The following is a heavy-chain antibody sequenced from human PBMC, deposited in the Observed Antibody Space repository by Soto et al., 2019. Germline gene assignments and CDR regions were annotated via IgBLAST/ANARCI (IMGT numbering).Heavy chain of an antibody. Sequence: EASVKVSCKASGGTFSSYTISWVRQAPGQGLEWMGWIIPILGRTNYAQKFQGRVAMTGDKSTSTAYMELSRLRSDDTAVYYCARTSHPYEDSSSYGSFLYGMDVWGQGTTVTVSS. J-gene: IGHJ6*02. CDR2: IIPILGRT. CDR1: GGTFSSYT. CDR3: ARTSHPYEDSSSYGSFLYGMDV. D-gene: IGHD6-6*01. V-gene: IGHV1-69*02.